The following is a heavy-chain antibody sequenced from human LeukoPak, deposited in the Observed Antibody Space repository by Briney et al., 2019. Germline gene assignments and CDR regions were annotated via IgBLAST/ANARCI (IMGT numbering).Heavy chain of an antibody. CDR1: GGSITGSY. Sequence: SETLSLTCTVSGGSITGSYWSWIRQFPGKGLEWIGYIHYSGSTYYNPSLESRVTISVDMSKNQFSLRLSSMTAADTAVYFCARDHPLPDVWGQGTTVTVSS. CDR2: IHYSGST. J-gene: IGHJ6*02. CDR3: ARDHPLPDV. V-gene: IGHV4-59*01.